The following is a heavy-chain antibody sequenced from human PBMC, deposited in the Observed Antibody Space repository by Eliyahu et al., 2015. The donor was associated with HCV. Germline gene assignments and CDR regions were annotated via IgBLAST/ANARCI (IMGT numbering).Heavy chain of an antibody. J-gene: IGHJ5*02. V-gene: IGHV4-39*01. CDR3: ARHLIMGATRYXDL. CDR2: IYYSGST. D-gene: IGHD1-26*01. Sequence: KPSETLSLTCSVSGGSMSRNNYWXGWIRQSPGKGLEWIXSIYYSGSTYYNPSLKSRVSISIDTSKIQFSLNLKSVTAAXTAVYYCARHLIMGATRYXDLWGQGXPVTVSS. CDR1: GGSMSRNNYW.